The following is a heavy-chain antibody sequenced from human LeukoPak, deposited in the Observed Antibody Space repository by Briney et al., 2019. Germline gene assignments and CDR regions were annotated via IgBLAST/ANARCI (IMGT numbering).Heavy chain of an antibody. J-gene: IGHJ4*02. CDR3: ANHCSGGSCYPY. CDR2: IWYDGSNK. Sequence: PGGSLRPSCAASGLIFSNYGMHWIRQAPGKGLEWVAVIWYDGSNKYYADSVKGRFTISRDNSKNTLYLEMNSLRADDTAVYYCANHCSGGSCYPYWGQGTLVTVS. D-gene: IGHD2-15*01. CDR1: GLIFSNYG. V-gene: IGHV3-33*06.